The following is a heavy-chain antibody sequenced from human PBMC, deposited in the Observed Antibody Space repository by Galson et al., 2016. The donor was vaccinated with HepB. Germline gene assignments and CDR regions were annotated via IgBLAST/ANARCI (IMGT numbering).Heavy chain of an antibody. D-gene: IGHD6-25*01. CDR3: AHRQRATTFDY. J-gene: IGHJ4*02. Sequence: PALVKPTQTLTLTRNFSGFSLTSGVVGVGWLRHPPGKALEWLVLIYLDDDKTYSPSLRSRVTITKDTSTNQVVVRLTNVDPLDTATYCCAHRQRATTFDYWGQGILVAVSS. CDR1: GFSLTSGVVG. V-gene: IGHV2-5*02. CDR2: IYLDDDK.